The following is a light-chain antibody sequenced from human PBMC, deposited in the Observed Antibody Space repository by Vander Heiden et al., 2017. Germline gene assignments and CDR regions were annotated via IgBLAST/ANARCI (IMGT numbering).Light chain of an antibody. J-gene: IGLJ2*01. V-gene: IGLV2-14*03. CDR3: SLYRSSQWF. CDR2: AVS. CDR1: TSDAAAYNF. Sequence: QSALTQPASVSGSPGQSITISCTGVTSDAAAYNFVSWFQHRPGKAPKLIIYAVSQRPSGISHRFSASKSGSTASLTISGLQAEDEADYYCSLYRSSQWFFGGGTKVTVL.